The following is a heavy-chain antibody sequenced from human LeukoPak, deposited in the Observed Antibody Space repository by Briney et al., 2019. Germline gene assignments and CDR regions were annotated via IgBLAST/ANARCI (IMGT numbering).Heavy chain of an antibody. J-gene: IGHJ6*03. D-gene: IGHD3-10*01. Sequence: GGSLRLSCAASGFTFSDYYMSWIRQAPGKGLEWVSYISSSGSTIYYADSVKGRFTISRDNAKNSLYLQMNSLRAEDTAVYYCARAFRGDYYYYMDVWGKGTTVTVSS. CDR2: ISSSGSTI. CDR3: ARAFRGDYYYYMDV. V-gene: IGHV3-11*04. CDR1: GFTFSDYY.